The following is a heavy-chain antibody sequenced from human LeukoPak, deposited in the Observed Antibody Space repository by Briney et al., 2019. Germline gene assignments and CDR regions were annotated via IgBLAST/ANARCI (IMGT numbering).Heavy chain of an antibody. CDR3: AREHCSSTSCYTNEGFDY. V-gene: IGHV4-34*01. D-gene: IGHD2-2*02. CDR2: INHSGST. J-gene: IGHJ4*02. CDR1: GGSFSGYY. Sequence: SETLSLTCAVYGGSFSGYYWSWIRQPPGKGLEWIGEINHSGSTNYNPSLKSRVAISVDTSKNQFSLKLSSVTAADTAVYYCAREHCSSTSCYTNEGFDYWGQGTLVTVSS.